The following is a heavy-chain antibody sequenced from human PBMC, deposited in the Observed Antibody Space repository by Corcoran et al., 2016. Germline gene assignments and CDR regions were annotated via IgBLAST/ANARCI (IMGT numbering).Heavy chain of an antibody. V-gene: IGHV1-69*01. Sequence: QVQLVQSGAEVKKPGSSVKVSCKASGATFSSYAISWVRQAPGQGLEWMGGIIPIFGTANYAQKFQGRVTITADESTSTTYMELGSLRSEDKALYYCASARTTVTTRLYPVGHPIYYYYGMDVWGQGTTGTVSS. CDR2: IIPIFGTA. CDR3: ASARTTVTTRLYPVGHPIYYYYGMDV. CDR1: GATFSSYA. D-gene: IGHD4-4*01. J-gene: IGHJ6*02.